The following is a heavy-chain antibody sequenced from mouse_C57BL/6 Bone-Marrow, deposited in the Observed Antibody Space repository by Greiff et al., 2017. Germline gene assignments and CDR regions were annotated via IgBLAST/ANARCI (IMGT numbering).Heavy chain of an antibody. J-gene: IGHJ4*01. CDR2: ISYDGSN. CDR3: ARRPMVTTEAMDY. V-gene: IGHV3-6*01. CDR1: GYSITSGYY. Sequence: EVKVEESGPGLVKPSQSLSLTCSVTGYSITSGYYWNWIRQFPGNKLEWMGYISYDGSNNYNPSLKNRISITRDTSKNQFFLKLNSVTTEDTATYYCARRPMVTTEAMDYWGQGTSVTVSS. D-gene: IGHD2-2*01.